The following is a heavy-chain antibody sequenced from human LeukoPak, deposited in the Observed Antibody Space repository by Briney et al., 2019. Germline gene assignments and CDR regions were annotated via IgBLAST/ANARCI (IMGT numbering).Heavy chain of an antibody. J-gene: IGHJ3*02. Sequence: GGSLRLSCAASGFSFSDYYMSWLRQAPGKGLEWISYISSSYTHTNYADSVKGRFTMSRDNTKNTLYLQMNSLRAEDTAVYYCAKVNGAVAGTRGAFDIWGQGTMVTVSS. CDR2: ISSSYTHT. D-gene: IGHD6-19*01. CDR3: AKVNGAVAGTRGAFDI. V-gene: IGHV3-11*05. CDR1: GFSFSDYY.